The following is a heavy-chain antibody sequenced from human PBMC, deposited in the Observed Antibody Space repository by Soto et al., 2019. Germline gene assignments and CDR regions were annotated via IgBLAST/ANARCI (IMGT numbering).Heavy chain of an antibody. Sequence: SETLPLTCTVSGGSISSGDYYWSWIRQPPGKGLEWIGYIYYSGSTYYNPSLKSRVTISVDTSKNQFSLKLSSVTAADTAVYYCARGYTLPPNWFDPWGQGTLVTVSS. V-gene: IGHV4-30-4*01. CDR3: ARGYTLPPNWFDP. J-gene: IGHJ5*02. CDR2: IYYSGST. D-gene: IGHD3-16*02. CDR1: GGSISSGDYY.